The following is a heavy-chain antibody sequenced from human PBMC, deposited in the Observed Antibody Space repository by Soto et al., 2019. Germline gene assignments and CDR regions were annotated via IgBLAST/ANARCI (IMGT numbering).Heavy chain of an antibody. D-gene: IGHD2-2*01. J-gene: IGHJ6*02. CDR2: INPKSGST. V-gene: IGHV1-46*01. Sequence: QVQLVQSGAEVKKPGASVKVSCKASGYTVTSYYMHWVRQAPGQGLEWMGIINPKSGSTTYAQKFQGRVTMTRDTSTSTVYMELTSLTSGDTAVYYCARAGIAYCTSTTCYLYYYVMDVWGQGTTVNVSS. CDR1: GYTVTSYY. CDR3: ARAGIAYCTSTTCYLYYYVMDV.